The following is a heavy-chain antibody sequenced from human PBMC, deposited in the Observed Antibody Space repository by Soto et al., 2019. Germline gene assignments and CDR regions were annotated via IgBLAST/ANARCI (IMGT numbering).Heavy chain of an antibody. CDR1: GGTFSSYA. D-gene: IGHD5-12*01. Sequence: ASVKVSCKASGGTFSSYAISWVRQAPGQGLEWMGGIIPIFGTANYAQKFQGRVTITADESTNTAYMELSSLRSEDTAVYYCARNQYSGYDLHYYFDYWGQGTLVTVSS. V-gene: IGHV1-69*13. CDR2: IIPIFGTA. CDR3: ARNQYSGYDLHYYFDY. J-gene: IGHJ4*02.